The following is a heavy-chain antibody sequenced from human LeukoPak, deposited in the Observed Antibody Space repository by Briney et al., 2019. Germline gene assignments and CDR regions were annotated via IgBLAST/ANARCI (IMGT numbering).Heavy chain of an antibody. CDR3: AKAGGIRFFPLDP. D-gene: IGHD3-3*01. CDR1: GFTFSNYA. Sequence: GGSLRLSCAASGFTFSNYAMSWVRQAPGKGLEWVSGISGSGDSTDYADSVKGRFTISRDNSKNTLYLQMNSLRTEDSAVYYCAKAGGIRFFPLDPWGQGTLVIVSS. CDR2: ISGSGDST. V-gene: IGHV3-23*01. J-gene: IGHJ5*02.